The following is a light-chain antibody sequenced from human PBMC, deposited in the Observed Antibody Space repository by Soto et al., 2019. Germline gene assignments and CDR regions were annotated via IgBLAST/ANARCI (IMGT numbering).Light chain of an antibody. Sequence: AIRMTQSPSSLSASTGDRVTIPCRASQGSSSYLAWYQQKPGKAPKLLIYAASTLQSGVPSRFSGSGSGTDFTLTISCLQSEDFATYYCQQYYSYPLAFGQGTKVDI. CDR2: AAS. CDR3: QQYYSYPLA. J-gene: IGKJ1*01. V-gene: IGKV1-8*01. CDR1: QGSSSY.